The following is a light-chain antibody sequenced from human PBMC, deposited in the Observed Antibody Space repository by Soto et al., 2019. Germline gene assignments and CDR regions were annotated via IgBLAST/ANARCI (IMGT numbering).Light chain of an antibody. CDR2: DTS. J-gene: IGKJ1*01. CDR1: QTIRGL. CDR3: QHYNSYSEA. Sequence: EIVLTQSPATLSLSPGESATLSCRTSQTIRGLLNWYQQRPGQAPRLLIYDTSNRATDIPARFSGSGSGTEFTLTISSLQPDDFATYYCQHYNSYSEAFGQGTKVELK. V-gene: IGKV3-11*01.